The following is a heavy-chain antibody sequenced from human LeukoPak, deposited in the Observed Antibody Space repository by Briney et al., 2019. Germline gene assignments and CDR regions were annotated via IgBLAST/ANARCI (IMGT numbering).Heavy chain of an antibody. Sequence: SQTLSLTCAITGDSVSSNSVTWNWIRQSPSRGLEWLGRTYYRSKWYKEYAESVKSRITINPDTSKNQLSLQLDSVTPEDTAVYYCARRGGGGIVSLDYWGQGILVTVSS. V-gene: IGHV6-1*01. CDR1: GDSVSSNSVT. CDR3: ARRGGGGIVSLDY. J-gene: IGHJ4*02. CDR2: TYYRSKWYK. D-gene: IGHD2-15*01.